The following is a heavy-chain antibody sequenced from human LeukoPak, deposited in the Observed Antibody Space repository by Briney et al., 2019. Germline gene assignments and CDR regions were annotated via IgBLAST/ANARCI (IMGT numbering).Heavy chain of an antibody. D-gene: IGHD3-10*01. CDR2: ISWNSGYI. Sequence: GGSLRLSCAVSGFTLSSYNMNWVRQAPGKGLEWVSGISWNSGYIGYEDSVKGRFTISRDNAKNSLYLQMNSLRAEDTALYYCAKGSYGSGSYVDYWGQGTLITVSS. J-gene: IGHJ4*02. CDR1: GFTLSSYN. CDR3: AKGSYGSGSYVDY. V-gene: IGHV3-9*01.